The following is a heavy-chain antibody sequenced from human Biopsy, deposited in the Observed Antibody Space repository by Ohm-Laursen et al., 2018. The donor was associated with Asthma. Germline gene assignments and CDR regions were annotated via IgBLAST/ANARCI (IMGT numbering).Heavy chain of an antibody. CDR3: ASQSSGPDFWSGYYYFDY. Sequence: SLRLSCAASGFTFSSYGMHWVRQAPGKGLEWVAVISYDGRNKYYADSVKGRLTISRDNSKNTLYLQMNSLRAEDTAVYYCASQSSGPDFWSGYYYFDYWGQGTLVTVSS. CDR2: ISYDGRNK. CDR1: GFTFSSYG. V-gene: IGHV3-30*03. D-gene: IGHD3-3*01. J-gene: IGHJ4*02.